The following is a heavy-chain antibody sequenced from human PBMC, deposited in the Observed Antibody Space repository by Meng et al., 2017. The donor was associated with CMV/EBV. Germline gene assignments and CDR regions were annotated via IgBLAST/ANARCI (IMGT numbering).Heavy chain of an antibody. CDR1: GFLFSSSW. CDR3: ARGYSGTYRADY. Sequence: CAASGFLFSSSWMHWVRQVPGKGLVWVSRINSDGTSASYADSVQGRFTISRDNAKSTLYLQMNSLRAEDTAVYYCARGYSGTYRADYWGQGTLVTVSS. J-gene: IGHJ4*02. V-gene: IGHV3-74*01. CDR2: INSDGTSA. D-gene: IGHD1-26*01.